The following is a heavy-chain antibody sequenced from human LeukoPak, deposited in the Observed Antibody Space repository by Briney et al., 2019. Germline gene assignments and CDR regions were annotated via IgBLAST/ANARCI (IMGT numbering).Heavy chain of an antibody. CDR1: GYTFTGYY. D-gene: IGHD3-3*01. V-gene: IGHV1-2*02. Sequence: ASVKVSCKASGYTFTGYYMHWVRQAPGQGLEWMRWINPNSGGTNYAQKFQGRVTMTRDTSISTAYMELSRLRSDDTAVYYCARDRRPYYDFWSGTRYYYYYGMDVWGQGTTVTVSS. CDR3: ARDRRPYYDFWSGTRYYYYYGMDV. J-gene: IGHJ6*02. CDR2: INPNSGGT.